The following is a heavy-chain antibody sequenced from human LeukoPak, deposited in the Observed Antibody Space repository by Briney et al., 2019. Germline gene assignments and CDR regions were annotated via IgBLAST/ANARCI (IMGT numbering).Heavy chain of an antibody. J-gene: IGHJ5*02. CDR1: GLTFSTAW. D-gene: IGHD3-10*01. CDR2: IKSKIGGATS. Sequence: GGSLTLSCAASGLTFSTAWMSWFRQAPGKGLEWVGRIKSKIGGATSDYAAPVKDRFTISRDDSKNTLYLQMNSLKTEDTAVYYCATDRAWFDPWGQGTLVTVSS. V-gene: IGHV3-15*01. CDR3: ATDRAWFDP.